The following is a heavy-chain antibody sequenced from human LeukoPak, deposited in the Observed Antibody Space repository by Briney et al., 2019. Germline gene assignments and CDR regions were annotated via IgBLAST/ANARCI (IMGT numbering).Heavy chain of an antibody. D-gene: IGHD1-26*01. J-gene: IGHJ5*02. V-gene: IGHV4-59*01. CDR1: GGSISSYY. Sequence: SETLSLTCTVSGGSISSYYWNWIRQPPGRGLEWIGYIYYSGRTNYNPSLKGRVTMSVDTSKNQFSLKVSSVTAADTAVYYCARDPNAWESLDSWGQGTLVTVSS. CDR2: IYYSGRT. CDR3: ARDPNAWESLDS.